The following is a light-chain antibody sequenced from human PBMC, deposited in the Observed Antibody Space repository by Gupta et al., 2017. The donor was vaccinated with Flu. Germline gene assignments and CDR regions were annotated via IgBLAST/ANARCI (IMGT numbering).Light chain of an antibody. Sequence: QSVLTQPPSVSGAPGQSVTISCTGTTSNFGAGFSVHWYQQLPGTAPRLLIYTNNNRPSGVPDRLSGSKSGTSASLAITGLQAEDQAHYYCQSYDNKLRGWVFGGGTKVTVL. V-gene: IGLV1-40*01. CDR1: TSNFGAGFS. CDR2: TNN. CDR3: QSYDNKLRGWV. J-gene: IGLJ3*02.